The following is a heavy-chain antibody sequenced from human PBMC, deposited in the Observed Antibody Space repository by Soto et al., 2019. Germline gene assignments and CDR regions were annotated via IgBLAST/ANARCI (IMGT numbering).Heavy chain of an antibody. CDR1: GFTFSSYA. CDR3: AKDQWRDVTYYDFWSGPTSLTYYFDY. J-gene: IGHJ4*02. V-gene: IGHV3-23*01. CDR2: ISGSGGST. Sequence: PGGSLRLSCAASGFTFSSYAMSWVRQAPGKGLEWVSAISGSGGSTYYADSVKGRFTISRDNSKNTLYLQMNSLRAEDTAVYYCAKDQWRDVTYYDFWSGPTSLTYYFDYWGQGTLVTVSS. D-gene: IGHD3-3*01.